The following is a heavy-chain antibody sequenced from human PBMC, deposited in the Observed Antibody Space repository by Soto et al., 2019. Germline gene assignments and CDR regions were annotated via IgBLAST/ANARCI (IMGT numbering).Heavy chain of an antibody. V-gene: IGHV3-11*01. CDR2: ISNGGDSI. CDR3: ARGWRSPTY. Sequence: KPGGSLRLSCAVSGFTFSDHCMSWIRQAPGKGLEWVSYISNGGDSIYYADSVKGRFTISRDNAKNSLYLQMNSLRADDTAVYYCARGWRSPTYWGQGTLVTVSS. CDR1: GFTFSDHC. J-gene: IGHJ4*02. D-gene: IGHD3-22*01.